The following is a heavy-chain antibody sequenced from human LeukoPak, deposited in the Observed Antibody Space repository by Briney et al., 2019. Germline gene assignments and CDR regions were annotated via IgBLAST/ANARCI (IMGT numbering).Heavy chain of an antibody. D-gene: IGHD3-10*01. CDR2: IYSGGST. Sequence: GGSLRLSCAVSGFTVSSNYMSWVRQAPVKGLEWVSIIYSGGSTYYADSVKGRFTISRDNSKNTLYLQMNSLRAEDTAVYYCAKSPYGSGSYYFDYWGQGTLVTVSS. CDR1: GFTVSSNY. V-gene: IGHV3-66*02. CDR3: AKSPYGSGSYYFDY. J-gene: IGHJ4*02.